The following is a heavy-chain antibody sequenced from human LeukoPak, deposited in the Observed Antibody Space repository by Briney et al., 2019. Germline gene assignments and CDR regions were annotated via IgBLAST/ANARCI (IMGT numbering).Heavy chain of an antibody. V-gene: IGHV4-59*11. D-gene: IGHD4-11*01. CDR3: ARGVGGTTPLYYYYYMDV. CDR2: IFYSGST. J-gene: IGHJ6*03. CDR1: GGSIINHY. Sequence: SETLSLTCTVSGGSIINHYWSWIRQPPGRGLEWIGYIFYSGSTNLNPSLKSRVTVSADTSRNQFSLQLSSVTAADTAVYYCARGVGGTTPLYYYYYMDVWGKGTTVTVSS.